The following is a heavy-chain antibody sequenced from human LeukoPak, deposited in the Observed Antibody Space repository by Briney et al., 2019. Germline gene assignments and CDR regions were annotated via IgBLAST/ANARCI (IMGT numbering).Heavy chain of an antibody. CDR1: GFTIGPYA. J-gene: IGHJ6*02. D-gene: IGHD2/OR15-2a*01. CDR3: ATWAFYHNLDV. Sequence: GGALRLSCAASGFTIGPYAMYWVRQGPGRGLEWVSVIKADGSGTFYADPVWGRFTTSRDNSKNSLYLQMNSLTSEDTALYYCATWAFYHNLDVWGQGTTVIVSS. V-gene: IGHV3-43*02. CDR2: IKADGSGT.